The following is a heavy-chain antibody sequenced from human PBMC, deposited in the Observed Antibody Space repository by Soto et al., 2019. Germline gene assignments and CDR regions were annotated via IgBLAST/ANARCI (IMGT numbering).Heavy chain of an antibody. D-gene: IGHD3-3*02. CDR2: IMPVFATP. CDR3: ARDKDRQQLGGNYYYILDV. V-gene: IGHV1-69*12. Sequence: QVQLVQSGAEVKKPGSSVKVSCKASGGTFSTSAVSWVRQAPGQGLEWVGGIMPVFATPDYAQKFQGRVTISADESTTTAYLELTSLRTDDTAVYYCARDKDRQQLGGNYYYILDVSGQGTAIIVSS. J-gene: IGHJ6*02. CDR1: GGTFSTSA.